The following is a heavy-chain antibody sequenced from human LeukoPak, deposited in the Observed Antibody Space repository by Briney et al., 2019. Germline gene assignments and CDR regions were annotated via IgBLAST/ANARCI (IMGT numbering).Heavy chain of an antibody. CDR2: IIPIFGTA. Sequence: SVKASCKASGGTFSSYAISWVRQAPGQGLEWMGRIIPIFGTANYAQKFQGRVTITTDESTSTAYMELSSLRSEDTAVYYCASYSGYDYVCDYWGQGTLVTVSS. D-gene: IGHD5-12*01. CDR1: GGTFSSYA. CDR3: ASYSGYDYVCDY. J-gene: IGHJ4*02. V-gene: IGHV1-69*05.